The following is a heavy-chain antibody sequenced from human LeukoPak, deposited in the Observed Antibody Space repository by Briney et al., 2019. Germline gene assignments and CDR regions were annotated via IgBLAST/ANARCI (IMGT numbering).Heavy chain of an antibody. J-gene: IGHJ4*02. V-gene: IGHV3-30*03. CDR3: ARDRAWNYFDY. CDR1: GFTFSRHG. D-gene: IGHD3-3*01. CDR2: ISNDGSRK. Sequence: HTGRSLRLSCAPSGFTFSRHGMHWVRQAPGKGLEWVAIISNDGSRKYYAHSVEGRFTISRDNSKNTLYLQMDSLRAEDTAVYYCARDRAWNYFDYRGQGTLVTVSS.